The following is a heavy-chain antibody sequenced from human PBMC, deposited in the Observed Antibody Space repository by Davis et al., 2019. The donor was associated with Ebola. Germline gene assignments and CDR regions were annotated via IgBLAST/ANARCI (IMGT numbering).Heavy chain of an antibody. J-gene: IGHJ6*03. D-gene: IGHD3-3*01. CDR2: IKQDGSEK. CDR1: GFTFSSYW. V-gene: IGHV3-7*03. Sequence: GESLKISCAASGFTFSSYWMSWVRQAPGKGLEWVANIKQDGSEKYYVDSVKGRFTISRDNAKNSLYLQMNSLRAEDTAVYYCARDFGLRFLTAGYYYYMDVWGKGTTVTVSS. CDR3: ARDFGLRFLTAGYYYYMDV.